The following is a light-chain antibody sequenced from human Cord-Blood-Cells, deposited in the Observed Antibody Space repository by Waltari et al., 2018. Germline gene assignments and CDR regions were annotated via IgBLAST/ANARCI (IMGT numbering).Light chain of an antibody. J-gene: IGKJ4*01. CDR2: AAS. CDR1: QSISSY. V-gene: IGKV1-39*01. CDR3: QQSYSTPLT. Sequence: DIQMTQSPSSLSASVGDRVTITCRASQSISSYLNWYQQKPGNAPKLLIYAASSSQSGVPSRFSGSGSGTDFTLTISSLQPEDFATYYCQQSYSTPLTFGGGTKVEIK.